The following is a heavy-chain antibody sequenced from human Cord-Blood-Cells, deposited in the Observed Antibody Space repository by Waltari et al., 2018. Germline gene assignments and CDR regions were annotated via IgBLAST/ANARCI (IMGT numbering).Heavy chain of an antibody. Sequence: QVQLVESGGGVVQPGRSLRLSCAASGFTFSSYGMHWVRQAPGKGLEWGAVIGYDGSNKDYADSVKGRFTISRDNSKNTLYLQMNSLRAEDTAVYYCARDGSDAFDIWGQGTMVTVSS. CDR2: IGYDGSNK. CDR3: ARDGSDAFDI. J-gene: IGHJ3*02. V-gene: IGHV3-33*01. D-gene: IGHD1-26*01. CDR1: GFTFSSYG.